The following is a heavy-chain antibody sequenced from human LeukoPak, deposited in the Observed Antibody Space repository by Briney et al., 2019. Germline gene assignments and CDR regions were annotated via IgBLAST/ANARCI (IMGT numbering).Heavy chain of an antibody. V-gene: IGHV4-38-2*01. J-gene: IGHJ5*02. CDR3: ARHSTMIVVGWFDP. CDR1: GYSISSGYY. Sequence: SETLSLTCAVSGYSISSGYYWGWIRQPPGKGLEWFGSIYHSGSTYYNPSLKSRVTISVDTSKNQFSLKLSSVTAADTAVYYCARHSTMIVVGWFDPWGQGTLVTVSS. CDR2: IYHSGST. D-gene: IGHD3-22*01.